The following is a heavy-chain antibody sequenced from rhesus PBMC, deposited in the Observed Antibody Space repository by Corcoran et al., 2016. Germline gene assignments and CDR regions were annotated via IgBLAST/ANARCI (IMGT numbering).Heavy chain of an antibody. D-gene: IGHD5-36*02. CDR2: IYRGSGST. V-gene: IGHV4-147*01. Sequence: QVRLQESGAALLTPSETLSLTYAVSGGYISSNSWSVLRQPPWTGLEWIGYIYRGSGSTTYNPYLKSRVTISTDTSKNQFSLKLSSVTAADTAVYYCARRLATVTLSYFDYWGQGVRVTVSS. CDR1: GGYISSNS. CDR3: ARRLATVTLSYFDY. J-gene: IGHJ4*01.